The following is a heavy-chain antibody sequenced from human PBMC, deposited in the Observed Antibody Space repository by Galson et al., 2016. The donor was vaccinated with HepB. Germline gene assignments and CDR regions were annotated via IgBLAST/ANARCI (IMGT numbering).Heavy chain of an antibody. D-gene: IGHD3-10*01. J-gene: IGHJ4*02. CDR3: SREMTGSYFD. Sequence: SLRLSCAASGFTFNAHWMNWVRQAPGKGLEWVANIRGDGIVIYYAAAVRGRSTISRDNAKNSLYLQMNVLRDDATAVYYCSREMTGSYFDWGQGTLVTVSS. V-gene: IGHV3-7*01. CDR2: IRGDGIVI. CDR1: GFTFNAHW.